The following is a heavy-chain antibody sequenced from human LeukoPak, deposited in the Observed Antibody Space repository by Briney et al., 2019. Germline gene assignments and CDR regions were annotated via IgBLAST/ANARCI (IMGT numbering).Heavy chain of an antibody. J-gene: IGHJ4*02. V-gene: IGHV3-74*01. Sequence: GGSLRLACAASGFTFSTSWMHWVRQAPGKGLVWVSHINRDGSRTTYADSVKGRFTISRDNSKNTLYLQMNSLRVEDTAVYYCAKGLPYESRAYYDRLFDEWGQGTLVTVSS. CDR1: GFTFSTSW. CDR3: AKGLPYESRAYYDRLFDE. CDR2: INRDGSRT. D-gene: IGHD3-22*01.